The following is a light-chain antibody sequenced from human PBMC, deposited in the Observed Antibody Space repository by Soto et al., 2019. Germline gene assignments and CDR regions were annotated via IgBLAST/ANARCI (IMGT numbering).Light chain of an antibody. V-gene: IGKV1-39*01. J-gene: IGKJ1*01. CDR2: AAS. Sequence: EIEVTQTPSSLSASVGDRVTITCWASQSIVTYLNWYLQKPGKAPKLLIYAASNLQSGVPSRFSGSGSGTDFTLAISSLQPEDSAVYYCPQYNNWPWTFGQRTNV. CDR3: PQYNNWPWT. CDR1: QSIVTY.